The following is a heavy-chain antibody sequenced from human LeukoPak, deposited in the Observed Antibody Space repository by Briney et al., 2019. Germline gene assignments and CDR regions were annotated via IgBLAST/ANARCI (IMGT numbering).Heavy chain of an antibody. Sequence: RSSETLSLTCTVSGGSISSYYWSWIRQPPGKGLEWIGYIYYSGSTNYNPSLKSRVTISVDTSKNQFSLKLSSVTAADTAVYYCAREGMVRGVLDYWGQGTLVTVSS. CDR2: IYYSGST. D-gene: IGHD3-10*01. V-gene: IGHV4-59*01. CDR3: AREGMVRGVLDY. J-gene: IGHJ4*02. CDR1: GGSISSYY.